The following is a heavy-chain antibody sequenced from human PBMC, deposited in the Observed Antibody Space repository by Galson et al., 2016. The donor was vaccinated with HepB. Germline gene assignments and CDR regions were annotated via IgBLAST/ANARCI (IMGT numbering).Heavy chain of an antibody. CDR2: SNPNSGGS. CDR1: GYIFSGYF. D-gene: IGHD6-19*01. Sequence: SVKVSCKASGYIFSGYFMHWVRQAPGQGLEWMGWSNPNSGGSNFAQKLQGRVTMTWDTSISTAYMELSRLRSDDTAVYYCARVRARGWRFFDYWGQGTLVTGSS. V-gene: IGHV1-2*02. J-gene: IGHJ4*02. CDR3: ARVRARGWRFFDY.